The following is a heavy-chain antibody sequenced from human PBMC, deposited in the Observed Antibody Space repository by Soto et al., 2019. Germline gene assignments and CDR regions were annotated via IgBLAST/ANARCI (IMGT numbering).Heavy chain of an antibody. D-gene: IGHD2-2*01. CDR3: AKKQKSSASPPNRFDP. CDR2: ISGSGGST. Sequence: EVQLLESGGGLVQPGGSLRLSCAASGFTFSSYAMSWVRQAPGKGLEWVSGISGSGGSTYYADSVKGRFTISRDNSKNMLYLQMNSLRADDTAVYYCAKKQKSSASPPNRFDPWGQGTLVTVSS. J-gene: IGHJ5*02. CDR1: GFTFSSYA. V-gene: IGHV3-23*01.